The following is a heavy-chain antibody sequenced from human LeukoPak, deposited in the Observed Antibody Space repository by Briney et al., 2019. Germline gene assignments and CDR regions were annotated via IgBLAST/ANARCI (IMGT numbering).Heavy chain of an antibody. Sequence: PSETLSLTCTASGGSISSYYWSWIRQPAGKGLEWIGRIYTSGSTDYNPSLKSRVTISVDKSKNQFSLKLSSVTAADTAVYYCARAPTTVTTNFDYWGQGTLVTVSS. V-gene: IGHV4-4*07. CDR1: GGSISSYY. CDR3: ARAPTTVTTNFDY. CDR2: IYTSGST. D-gene: IGHD4-17*01. J-gene: IGHJ4*02.